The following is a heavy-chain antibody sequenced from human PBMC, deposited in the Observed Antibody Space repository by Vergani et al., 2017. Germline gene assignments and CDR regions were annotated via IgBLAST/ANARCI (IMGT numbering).Heavy chain of an antibody. CDR1: GFTFIMHA. D-gene: IGHD6-19*01. V-gene: IGHV3-23*01. Sequence: EVQLLESGGDLVQPGGSLRLSCAASGFTFIMHAMSWVRQAPGKGLEWVSTLSASDRRTHYADSVKGRFTISRDISKNTLFLHMNSLRPEDTAVYYCAKVGRSEVAGTFGPFDSWGQGTMVTVSS. CDR3: AKVGRSEVAGTFGPFDS. CDR2: LSASDRRT. J-gene: IGHJ3*02.